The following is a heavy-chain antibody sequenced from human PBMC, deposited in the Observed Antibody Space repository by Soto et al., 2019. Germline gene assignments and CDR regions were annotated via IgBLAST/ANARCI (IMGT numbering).Heavy chain of an antibody. CDR3: AKTTLNHVSVSVFPFDY. CDR2: ISSSGGNT. V-gene: IGHV3-23*01. J-gene: IGHJ4*02. Sequence: EVRLLDSGGGLVQPGGSLRLSCAASGFTFSNYAMTWVRRTPGKGLEWVSAISSSGGNTYYADSVKGRFTISRDNSKNTKQLQMNSMRANARAAYYCAKTTLNHVSVSVFPFDYWGQGTLVTVSS. CDR1: GFTFSNYA. D-gene: IGHD4-4*01.